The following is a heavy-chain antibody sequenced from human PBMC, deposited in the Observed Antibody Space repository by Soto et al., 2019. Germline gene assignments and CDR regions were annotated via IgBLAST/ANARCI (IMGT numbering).Heavy chain of an antibody. CDR1: GFTFSSYS. J-gene: IGHJ6*02. CDR2: ISSSSSTI. D-gene: IGHD5-12*01. CDR3: AGYLARGFSEYYYYYYGMDV. Sequence: GGSLRLSCAASGFTFSSYSMNWVRQAPGKGLEWVSYISSSSSTIYYADSVKGRFTISRDNAKNSLYLQMNSLRDEDTAVYYCAGYLARGFSEYYYYYYGMDVWGQGTTVTVSS. V-gene: IGHV3-48*02.